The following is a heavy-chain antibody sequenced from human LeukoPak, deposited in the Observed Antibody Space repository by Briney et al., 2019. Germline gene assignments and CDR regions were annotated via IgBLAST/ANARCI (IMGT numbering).Heavy chain of an antibody. V-gene: IGHV4-30-4*01. D-gene: IGHD2-2*01. Sequence: SSETLSLTCTVSGGSISSGDYYWSWIRQPPGKGLEWIGYIYYSGSTYYNPSLKSRVTMSVDTSKNQFSLKLSSVTAADTAVYYCARVGRGSTSWIDYWGQGTLVTVSS. J-gene: IGHJ4*02. CDR3: ARVGRGSTSWIDY. CDR2: IYYSGST. CDR1: GGSISSGDYY.